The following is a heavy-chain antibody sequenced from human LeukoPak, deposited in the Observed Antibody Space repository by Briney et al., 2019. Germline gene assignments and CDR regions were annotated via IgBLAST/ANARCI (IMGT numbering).Heavy chain of an antibody. V-gene: IGHV1-8*01. CDR2: MNPNSGNT. J-gene: IGHJ4*02. D-gene: IGHD3-22*01. Sequence: VASVKVSCEASGYTFSNHDINWVRQPTGQELEWMGWMNPNSGNTGYGQKFQGRVTMTSYTSITTAYMELSSLRSEDTAVYYCVRGAKSDYYDSSAGGTFDYWGQGTLVTVSS. CDR3: VRGAKSDYYDSSAGGTFDY. CDR1: GYTFSNHD.